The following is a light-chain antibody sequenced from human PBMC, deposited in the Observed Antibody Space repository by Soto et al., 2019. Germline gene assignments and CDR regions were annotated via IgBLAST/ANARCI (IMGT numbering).Light chain of an antibody. CDR1: SRDIGGYNY. V-gene: IGLV2-14*03. Sequence: QSALTQPASVSGSPGQTITISCTGTSRDIGGYNYVSWYQHHPGKAPKLMIYDVSNRPSGISNRFSGSKSGSTASLTISGPQAEDEADYWCSSYTSDSPLVVFGGGTKLTVL. CDR2: DVS. CDR3: SSYTSDSPLVV. J-gene: IGLJ2*01.